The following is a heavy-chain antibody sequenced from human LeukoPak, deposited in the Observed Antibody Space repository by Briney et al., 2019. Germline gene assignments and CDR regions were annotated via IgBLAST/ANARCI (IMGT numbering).Heavy chain of an antibody. CDR1: GGTFSSYA. Sequence: SVKVPCKASGGTFSSYAISWVRQAPGQGLEWIGGIIPIFGTVNYAQKFQGRVTITADESTSTAYMELSSLRSEDTAVYYCARGQWELLASPTLDYWGQGTLVTVSS. D-gene: IGHD1-26*01. CDR3: ARGQWELLASPTLDY. CDR2: IIPIFGTV. V-gene: IGHV1-69*13. J-gene: IGHJ4*02.